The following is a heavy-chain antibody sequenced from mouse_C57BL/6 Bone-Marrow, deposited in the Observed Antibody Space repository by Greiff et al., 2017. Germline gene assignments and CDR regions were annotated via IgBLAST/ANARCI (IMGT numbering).Heavy chain of an antibody. V-gene: IGHV5-12*01. CDR2: ISNGGGST. D-gene: IGHD1-1*01. CDR3: ARPIVEGYCYAMDG. Sequence: EVKLVESGGGLVQPGGSLKLSCAASGFTFSDYYMYWVRQTPEKRLEWVAYISNGGGSTYYPDTVKGRFTISRDNAKNTLYLQMSRLKSEDTAMYYCARPIVEGYCYAMDGWGQGTSVTVSS. J-gene: IGHJ4*01. CDR1: GFTFSDYY.